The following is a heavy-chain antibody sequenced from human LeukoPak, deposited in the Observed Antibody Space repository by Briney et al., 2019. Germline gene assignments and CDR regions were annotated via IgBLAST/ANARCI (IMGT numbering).Heavy chain of an antibody. J-gene: IGHJ4*02. CDR3: ARSGIAAAGTYFDY. CDR2: IYYSGST. V-gene: IGHV4-59*01. Sequence: SETLSLTCTVSGGSISSYYWSWIRQPPGKGLEWIGYIYYSGSTNYNPSLKSRVTISVDTSKNQFSLKLSSVTAADTAVYYCARSGIAAAGTYFDYWGQGTLVTVSS. D-gene: IGHD6-13*01. CDR1: GGSISSYY.